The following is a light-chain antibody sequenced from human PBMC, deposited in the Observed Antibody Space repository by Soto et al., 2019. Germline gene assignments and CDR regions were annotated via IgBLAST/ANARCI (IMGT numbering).Light chain of an antibody. Sequence: QFALTQPASVSGSPGQSITISCTGTSSDFGGYNYVSWYQQHPGKAPKLMIYEVSNRPSGVSNRFSGSKSGNTASLTISGLQAEDEADYYCSSYTSSSTLYVFGTGTKVTVL. CDR3: SSYTSSSTLYV. J-gene: IGLJ1*01. CDR1: SSDFGGYNY. V-gene: IGLV2-14*01. CDR2: EVS.